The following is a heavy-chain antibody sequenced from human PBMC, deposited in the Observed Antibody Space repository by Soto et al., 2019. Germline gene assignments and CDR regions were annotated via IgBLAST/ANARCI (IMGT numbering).Heavy chain of an antibody. CDR2: ISSSDEK. CDR1: GFSFSNPRMS. Sequence: KESGPVLGKPTETLTLTCTFSGFSFSNPRMSVSWIRQPPGKALEWLAHISSSDEKSYSTSLKSRLTISKDTSKSQVVLTMTNMDPMDTATYYCARVLYYGMDVWGQGTTVTVSS. J-gene: IGHJ6*02. CDR3: ARVLYYGMDV. V-gene: IGHV2-26*01.